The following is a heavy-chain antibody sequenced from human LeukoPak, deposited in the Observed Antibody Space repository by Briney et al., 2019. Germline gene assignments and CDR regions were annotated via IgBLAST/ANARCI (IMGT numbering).Heavy chain of an antibody. CDR2: INHSGST. V-gene: IGHV4-34*01. CDR1: GGSFSGYY. CDR3: ALRASGYYLTIDY. Sequence: SETLSLTCAVYGGSFSGYYWSWIRQPPGKGLEWIGEINHSGSTNYNPSLKSRVTISVDTSKNQFSLKLTSVTAADAAVYYCALRASGYYLTIDYWGQGTLVTVSS. J-gene: IGHJ4*02. D-gene: IGHD3-22*01.